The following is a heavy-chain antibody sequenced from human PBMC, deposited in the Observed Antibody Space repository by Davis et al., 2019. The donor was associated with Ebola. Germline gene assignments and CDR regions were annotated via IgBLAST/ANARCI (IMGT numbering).Heavy chain of an antibody. D-gene: IGHD5-24*01. CDR1: GFTFSSYG. J-gene: IGHJ6*04. V-gene: IGHV3-7*01. CDR2: IKQDGSEK. Sequence: GESLKISCAASGFTFSSYGMNWVRQAPGKGLEWVANIKQDGSEKYYVDSVKGRFTISRDNAKNSLYLQMNSLRAEDTAVYYCARDREATYYYYYGMDVWGKGTTVTVSS. CDR3: ARDREATYYYYYGMDV.